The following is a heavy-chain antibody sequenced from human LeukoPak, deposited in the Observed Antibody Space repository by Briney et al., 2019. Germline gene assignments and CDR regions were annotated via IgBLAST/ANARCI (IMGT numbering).Heavy chain of an antibody. V-gene: IGHV1-69*13. CDR1: GGTFSSYA. Sequence: ASVKVSCKASGGTFSSYAISWVRQAPGQGLEWMGGIIPIFGTANYAQKFQGRVTITADESTSTAYMELSSLRSEDTAVYYCASNSLRYFDWFDYWGQGTLVTVSS. CDR3: ASNSLRYFDWFDY. D-gene: IGHD3-9*01. J-gene: IGHJ4*02. CDR2: IIPIFGTA.